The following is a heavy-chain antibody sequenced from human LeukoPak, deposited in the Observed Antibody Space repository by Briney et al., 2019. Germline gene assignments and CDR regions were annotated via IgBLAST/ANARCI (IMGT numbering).Heavy chain of an antibody. Sequence: ASVKVSCKASGYTFTSYYMHWVRQAPGQGLEWMGWISAYNGNTNYAQKLQGRVTMTTDTSTSTAYMELRSLRSDDTAVYYCARTRPPAGDFDYWGQGILVTVSS. CDR2: ISAYNGNT. J-gene: IGHJ4*02. D-gene: IGHD2-2*01. V-gene: IGHV1-18*04. CDR3: ARTRPPAGDFDY. CDR1: GYTFTSYY.